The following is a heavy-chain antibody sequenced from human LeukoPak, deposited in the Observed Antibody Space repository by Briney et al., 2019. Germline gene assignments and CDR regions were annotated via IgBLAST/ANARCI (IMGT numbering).Heavy chain of an antibody. CDR2: FDPEDGET. J-gene: IGHJ5*02. CDR1: GYTLTELS. V-gene: IGHV1-24*01. Sequence: ASVKVSCKVSGYTLTELSMHWVRQAPGKGLEWMGGFDPEDGETIYAQKFHGRVTMTEDTSTDTAYMELSSLRSEDTAVCYCATMQLGYCSSTSCYHWFDPWGQGTLVTVSS. CDR3: ATMQLGYCSSTSCYHWFDP. D-gene: IGHD2-2*01.